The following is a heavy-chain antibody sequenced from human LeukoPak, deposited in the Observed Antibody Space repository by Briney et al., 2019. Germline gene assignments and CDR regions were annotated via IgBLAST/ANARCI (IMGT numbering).Heavy chain of an antibody. D-gene: IGHD3-16*01. CDR2: ISGSGNGGSI. V-gene: IGHV3-64D*06. CDR3: VKDFGRVRGTPDS. J-gene: IGHJ4*02. CDR1: GFVFSIYT. Sequence: PGGSLRLSCSASGFVFSIYTMYWVCQAPGKGPEYVSTISGSGNGGSIYYADSVKGRFTISRDDSKSILYLQMNGLRSEDTAVYYCVKDFGRVRGTPDSWGQGTLVTVSS.